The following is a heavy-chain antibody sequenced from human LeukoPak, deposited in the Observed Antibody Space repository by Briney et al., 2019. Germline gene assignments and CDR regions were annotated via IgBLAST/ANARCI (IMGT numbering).Heavy chain of an antibody. V-gene: IGHV1-69*06. D-gene: IGHD5-18*01. CDR3: AREYSYGYFYYCGMDV. J-gene: IGHJ6*04. CDR2: IITIFGTA. CDR1: GGTFSSYA. Sequence: ASAKVSCKASGGTFSSYAISWVRQAPRPGLEWRGGIITIFGTANYAQKFQGRVTITADKSTSTAYMELSSLRSEDTAVYYCAREYSYGYFYYCGMDVWGKGTTVTVSS.